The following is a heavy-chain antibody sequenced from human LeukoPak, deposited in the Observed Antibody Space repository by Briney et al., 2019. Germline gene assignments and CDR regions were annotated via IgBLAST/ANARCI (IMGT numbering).Heavy chain of an antibody. CDR2: IYTSGST. CDR3: ARDMITFGGVINWFDP. D-gene: IGHD3-16*01. CDR1: GGSISSYY. J-gene: IGHJ5*02. V-gene: IGHV4-4*07. Sequence: SETLSLTCTVSGGSISSYYWSWIRQPAGKGLEWIGRIYTSGSTNYNPSLKSRVTMSVDTSKNQFSLKLSSVTAADTAVYYCARDMITFGGVINWFDPWGQGTLVTVSS.